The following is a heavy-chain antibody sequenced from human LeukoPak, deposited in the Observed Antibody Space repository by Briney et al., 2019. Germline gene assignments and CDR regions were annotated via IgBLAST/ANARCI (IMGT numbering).Heavy chain of an antibody. Sequence: TGGSLRLSCAASGFTFSSYAMHWVRQAPGKGLEWVGRIKSKTDGGTTDYAAPVKGRFTISRDDSKNTLYLQMNSLKTEDTAVYYCTTDDILNFDYWGQGTLVTVSS. CDR1: GFTFSSYA. J-gene: IGHJ4*02. D-gene: IGHD3-9*01. V-gene: IGHV3-15*01. CDR2: IKSKTDGGTT. CDR3: TTDDILNFDY.